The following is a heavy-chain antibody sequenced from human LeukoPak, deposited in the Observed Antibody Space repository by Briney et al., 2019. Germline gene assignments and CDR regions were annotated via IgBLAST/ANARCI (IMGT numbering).Heavy chain of an antibody. J-gene: IGHJ6*03. D-gene: IGHD3-3*01. Sequence: ASVKVSCKASGYTFTSYDINWVRQATGQGLEWMGRMNPNSGNTGYAQKFQGRVTMTRNTSISTAYMELSSLRSEDTAVYYCARHGQYYDFWSGYYPARYYYYYYMDVWGKGTTVTVSS. V-gene: IGHV1-8*01. CDR3: ARHGQYYDFWSGYYPARYYYYYYMDV. CDR1: GYTFTSYD. CDR2: MNPNSGNT.